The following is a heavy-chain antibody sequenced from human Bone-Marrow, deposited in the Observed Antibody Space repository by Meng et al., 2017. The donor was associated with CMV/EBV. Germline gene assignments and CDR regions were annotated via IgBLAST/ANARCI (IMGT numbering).Heavy chain of an antibody. CDR1: GFTFSSYW. CDR2: INSDGSST. CDR3: ARAKDCSSTTCYGNY. V-gene: IGHV3-74*01. D-gene: IGHD2-2*01. J-gene: IGHJ4*02. Sequence: GVSLKISCAASGFTFSSYWMHWVRQAPGKGLVWVSRINSDGSSTSYADSVKGRFTISRDNAKNTLYLQMNSLRAEDTAVYYCARAKDCSSTTCYGNYWGQGTLVTVSS.